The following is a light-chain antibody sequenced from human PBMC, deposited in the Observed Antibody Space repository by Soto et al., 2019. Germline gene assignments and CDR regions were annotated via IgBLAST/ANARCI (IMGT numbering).Light chain of an antibody. CDR2: AAS. Sequence: DIEMTQSPLSLSASVGDRVTITCRASQSITNYLNWYQQKPGKAPELLIYAASSMRSGVPSRFSGSGYGTDFTLTISSLQPEDFGSYSCQQTYRTPMYTFGQGTKLEI. V-gene: IGKV1-39*01. CDR3: QQTYRTPMYT. CDR1: QSITNY. J-gene: IGKJ2*01.